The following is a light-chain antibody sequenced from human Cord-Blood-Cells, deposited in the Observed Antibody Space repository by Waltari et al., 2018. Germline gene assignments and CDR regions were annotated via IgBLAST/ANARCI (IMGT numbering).Light chain of an antibody. CDR3: CSYAGSSTWG. CDR2: EGS. V-gene: IGLV2-23*01. J-gene: IGLJ3*02. CDR1: SSDVASYNL. Sequence: QSALTQPAPVSGSPGQSIPISCTGTSSDVASYNLVSWNQQHPGKAPKLMIYEGSKRPSGVSNRFSGSKSGNTASLTISGLQAEDEADYYCCSYAGSSTWGFGGGTKLTVL.